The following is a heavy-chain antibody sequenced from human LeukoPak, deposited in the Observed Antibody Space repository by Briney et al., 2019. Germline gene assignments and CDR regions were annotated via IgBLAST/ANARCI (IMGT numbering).Heavy chain of an antibody. CDR1: GFTFSSYW. CDR2: IKQDGSEK. V-gene: IGHV3-7*03. J-gene: IGHJ4*02. D-gene: IGHD3-22*01. CDR3: AKEGGITMIVVVINSLDY. Sequence: GGSLRLSCAASGFTFSSYWMSWVRQAPGKGLEWVANIKQDGSEKYYVDSVKGRFTISRDNSKNTLYLQMNSLRAEDTAVYYCAKEGGITMIVVVINSLDYWGQGTLVTVSS.